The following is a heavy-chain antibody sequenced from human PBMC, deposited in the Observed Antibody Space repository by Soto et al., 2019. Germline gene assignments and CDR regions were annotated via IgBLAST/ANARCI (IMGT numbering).Heavy chain of an antibody. CDR2: VIGTGIDT. D-gene: IGHD5-12*01. J-gene: IGHJ4*02. Sequence: EVQLLESGGGLVQPGGSLRLSCAASGFTFTNYAMNWVRHSPGKGLEWVASVIGTGIDTYHAASVKGRFTISRDNSRNTMHREMNRLRAGDTAMYHCAKVTRGQCICAHGYGFDFWGQGSLVTVS. CDR3: AKVTRGQCICAHGYGFDF. V-gene: IGHV3-23*01. CDR1: GFTFTNYA.